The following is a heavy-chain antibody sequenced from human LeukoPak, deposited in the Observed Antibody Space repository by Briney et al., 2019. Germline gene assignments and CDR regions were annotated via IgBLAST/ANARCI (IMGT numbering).Heavy chain of an antibody. CDR2: ISYDGSNK. J-gene: IGHJ4*02. CDR1: GFTFSSYW. V-gene: IGHV3-30*18. CDR3: AKGGVPVVSPAVN. Sequence: GGSLRLSCAASGFTFSSYWMNWVRQAPGKGLEWVAVISYDGSNKYYADSVKGRFTISRDNSKNTLYVQMNGLRAEDTAVYYCAKGGVPVVSPAVNWGQGTLVTVSS. D-gene: IGHD2-2*01.